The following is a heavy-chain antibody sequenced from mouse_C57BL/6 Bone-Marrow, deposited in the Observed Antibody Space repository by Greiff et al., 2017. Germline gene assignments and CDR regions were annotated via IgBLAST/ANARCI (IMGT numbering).Heavy chain of an antibody. V-gene: IGHV1-85*01. Sequence: QVQLKESGPELVKPGASVKLSCKASGYTFTSYDINWVKQRPGQGLEWIGWIYPRDGSTKYNEKFKGKATLTVDTSSSTAYMELHSLTSEDSAVYFCSRGGTVALDYWGQGTTLTVSS. CDR2: IYPRDGST. CDR1: GYTFTSYD. D-gene: IGHD1-1*01. CDR3: SRGGTVALDY. J-gene: IGHJ2*01.